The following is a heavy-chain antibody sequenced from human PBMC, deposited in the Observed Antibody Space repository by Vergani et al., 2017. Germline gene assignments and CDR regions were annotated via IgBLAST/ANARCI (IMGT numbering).Heavy chain of an antibody. CDR2: INPNSGGT. D-gene: IGHD2-2*01. V-gene: IGHV1-2*06. CDR1: GGTFSSYA. J-gene: IGHJ4*02. CDR3: ARXRRSGLVVVPAALGYFDY. Sequence: QVQLVQSGAEVKKPGSSVKVSCKASGGTFSSYAISWVRQAPGQGLEWMGRINPNSGGTNYAQKFQGRVTMTRDTSISTAYMELSRLRSDDTAVYYCARXRRSGLVVVPAALGYFDYWGQGTLVTVSS.